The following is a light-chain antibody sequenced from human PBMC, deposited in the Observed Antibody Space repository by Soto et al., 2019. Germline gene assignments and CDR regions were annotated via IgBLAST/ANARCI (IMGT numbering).Light chain of an antibody. CDR2: EVS. Sequence: QSALTQPASVSGPPGQSITISCTGTSSDVGAYNYVSWYQQHPGKAPKLMIYEVSKRPSGVPDRFSGSKSGNTASLTISGLQAEDEADYYCCSYAGSYTYVFGTGTKVTVL. V-gene: IGLV2-11*01. CDR1: SSDVGAYNY. J-gene: IGLJ1*01. CDR3: CSYAGSYTYV.